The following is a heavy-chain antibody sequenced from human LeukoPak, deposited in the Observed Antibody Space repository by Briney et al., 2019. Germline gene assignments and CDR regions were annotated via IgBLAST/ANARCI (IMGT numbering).Heavy chain of an antibody. CDR1: GFTFSSYG. J-gene: IGHJ5*02. V-gene: IGHV3-33*01. D-gene: IGHD4-11*01. CDR2: IWYDGSNK. CDR3: ARLRSKYWFDP. Sequence: GGSLRLSCAASGFTFSSYGMHWVRQAPGRGLEWVAVIWYDGSNKYYADSVKGRFTISRDNSKNTLYLQMNTLRAGDTAVYYCARLRSKYWFDPWGQGTLVTVSS.